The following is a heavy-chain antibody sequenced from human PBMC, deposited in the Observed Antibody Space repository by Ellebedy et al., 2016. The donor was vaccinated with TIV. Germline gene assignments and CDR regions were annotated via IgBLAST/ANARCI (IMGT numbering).Heavy chain of an antibody. D-gene: IGHD4-11*01. CDR1: GFTFSSYG. CDR2: ISYDGSNK. CDR3: ARDLDRNYPGAYFDY. Sequence: GESLKISCAASGFTFSSYGMHWVRQAPGKGLEWVAVISYDGSNKYYADSVKGRFTISRDNSKNTLYLQMNSLRAEDTAVYYCARDLDRNYPGAYFDYWGQGTLVTVSS. J-gene: IGHJ4*02. V-gene: IGHV3-30*03.